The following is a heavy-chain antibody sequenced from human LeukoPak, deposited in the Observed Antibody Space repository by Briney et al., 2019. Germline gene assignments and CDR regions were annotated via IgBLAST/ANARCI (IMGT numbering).Heavy chain of an antibody. CDR3: ARGRLILTDQRGYYYYMDV. J-gene: IGHJ6*03. CDR2: IIPIFGTA. D-gene: IGHD3-9*01. CDR1: GYTFTTYS. Sequence: ASVKVSCKASGYTFTTYSISWVRQAPGQGLEWMGGIIPIFGTANYAQKFQGRVTITADKSTSTAYMELSSLRSEDTAVYYCARGRLILTDQRGYYYYMDVWGKGTTVTVSS. V-gene: IGHV1-69*06.